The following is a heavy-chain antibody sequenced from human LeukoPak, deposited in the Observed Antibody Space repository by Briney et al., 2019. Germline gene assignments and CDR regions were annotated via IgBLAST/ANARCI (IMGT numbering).Heavy chain of an antibody. CDR2: IYYSGST. V-gene: IGHV4-59*08. Sequence: PSETLSLTCTVSGCSISNYYWTWIRQPPGKGLEWIGYIYYSGSTNYNPSLKSRVTISLDTSRNQFSLRLTSVTAADTAVYYCARGGTAKGHFDYWGQGTLVTVSS. D-gene: IGHD6-13*01. CDR3: ARGGTAKGHFDY. J-gene: IGHJ4*02. CDR1: GCSISNYY.